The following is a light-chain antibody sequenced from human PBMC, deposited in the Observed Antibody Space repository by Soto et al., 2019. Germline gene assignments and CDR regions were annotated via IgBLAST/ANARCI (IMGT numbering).Light chain of an antibody. Sequence: QSVLTQPPSVSEAPGQRVTISCTGSSSNIGAGYEAHWYQQVPGTAPKLLIYENNNRPSGVPDRFSGSKSGTSASLAITGLHAEDEAEYYCQSYDRSLSAYVFGTGTKVTVL. CDR1: SSNIGAGYE. CDR3: QSYDRSLSAYV. CDR2: ENN. V-gene: IGLV1-40*01. J-gene: IGLJ1*01.